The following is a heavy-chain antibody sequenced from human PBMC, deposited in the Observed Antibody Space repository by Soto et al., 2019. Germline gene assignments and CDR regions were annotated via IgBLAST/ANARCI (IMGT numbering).Heavy chain of an antibody. CDR3: ARHGVMAGTPSYSFYF. CDR1: GGSISRSSYY. Sequence: QLQLQESGPGRVKPSETLSLTCTVSGGSISRSSYYWGWIRQPPGKGLEWIGNIYYSGSTYYNPSLKSRVTISVDTSKNQFALWLTSVTAADTAVYYCARHGVMAGTPSYSFYFWGQGTLVTVSS. CDR2: IYYSGST. J-gene: IGHJ4*02. V-gene: IGHV4-39*01. D-gene: IGHD1-7*01.